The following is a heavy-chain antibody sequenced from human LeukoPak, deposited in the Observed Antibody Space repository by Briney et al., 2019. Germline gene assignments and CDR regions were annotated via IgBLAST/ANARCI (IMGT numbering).Heavy chain of an antibody. J-gene: IGHJ5*02. V-gene: IGHV3-30*02. CDR2: IRYDGSNK. CDR1: GFTFSSYG. CDR3: WLRSYYSP. D-gene: IGHD3-10*01. Sequence: QSGGSLRLSCAASGFTFSSYGMHWVRQAPGKGLEWVAFIRYDGSNKYYADSVKGRFTISRDNSKNTLYPQMNSLRAEDTAVYYCWLRSYYSPWGQGTLVTVSS.